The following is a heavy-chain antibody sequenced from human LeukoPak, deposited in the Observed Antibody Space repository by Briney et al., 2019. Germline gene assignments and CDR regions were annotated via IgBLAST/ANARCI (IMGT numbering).Heavy chain of an antibody. D-gene: IGHD1-26*01. CDR2: IRYDGSKT. J-gene: IGHJ6*03. CDR3: ARDGDSGSYPTDYYYYMDV. Sequence: TGGSLRLPCAASGFTFNTYGIHWARQAPGKGLEWVAFIRYDGSKTHYADSVKGRFTISRDNSKNTLYLQMNSLRTDDTAVYYCARDGDSGSYPTDYYYYMDVWGKGTTVTVSS. CDR1: GFTFNTYG. V-gene: IGHV3-30*02.